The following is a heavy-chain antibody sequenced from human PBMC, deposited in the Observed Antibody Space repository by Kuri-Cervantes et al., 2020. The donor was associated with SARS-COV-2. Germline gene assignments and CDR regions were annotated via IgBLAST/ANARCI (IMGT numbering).Heavy chain of an antibody. V-gene: IGHV3-30-3*01. Sequence: GESLKISCAASGFTFSSYAMHWVRQAPGKGLEWVAVISYDGNNKYYADSVKGRFTISRDNSKDTLYLQMNSLRAEDTAVYYCQSFGGVIVQNWGQGTLVTVSS. CDR1: GFTFSSYA. D-gene: IGHD3-16*02. CDR3: QSFGGVIVQN. CDR2: ISYDGNNK. J-gene: IGHJ4*02.